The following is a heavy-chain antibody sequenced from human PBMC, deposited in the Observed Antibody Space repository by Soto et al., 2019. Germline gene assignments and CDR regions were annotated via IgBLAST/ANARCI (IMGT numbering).Heavy chain of an antibody. CDR3: ARDRFFSGSGTYHNFYYFDQ. D-gene: IGHD3-10*01. V-gene: IGHV4-30-4*01. CDR2: IYYRGST. CDR1: GDSFTSGNYY. J-gene: IGHJ4*02. Sequence: SETLSLTCTVSGDSFTSGNYYWSWIRQSPGKGLEWIGYIYYRGSTYYNPSLKSRVTMSVDTSKNQFSLRLTSVTAADTAVYYCARDRFFSGSGTYHNFYYFDQWGQGTLVTVSS.